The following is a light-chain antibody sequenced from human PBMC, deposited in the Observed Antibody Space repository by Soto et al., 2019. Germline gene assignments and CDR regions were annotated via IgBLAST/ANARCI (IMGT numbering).Light chain of an antibody. CDR2: DVS. J-gene: IGLJ1*01. V-gene: IGLV2-14*01. CDR3: SSYPSSSMAFG. Sequence: QSVLTQPASVSGSPGPSITISCTGTSSDVGGYNYVSWYQQHPGKAPKLMIYDVSNRPSGVSNRFSGSKYGTTASLTISGLQAQDEADYYCSSYPSSSMAFGFGTGPKVTVL. CDR1: SSDVGGYNY.